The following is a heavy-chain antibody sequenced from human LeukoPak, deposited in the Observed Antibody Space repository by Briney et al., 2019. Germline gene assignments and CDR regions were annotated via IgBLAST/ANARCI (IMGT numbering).Heavy chain of an antibody. CDR1: GGTLSSHA. D-gene: IGHD5-12*01. CDR3: ARDWTVARAFDI. CDR2: IIPIFGTA. J-gene: IGHJ3*02. V-gene: IGHV1-69*05. Sequence: GASVKVSCKASGGTLSSHAISWVRQAPGQGLEWMGRIIPIFGTANYAQKFQGRVTITTDESTSTAYMELSSLRSEDTAVYYCARDWTVARAFDIWGQGTMVTVSS.